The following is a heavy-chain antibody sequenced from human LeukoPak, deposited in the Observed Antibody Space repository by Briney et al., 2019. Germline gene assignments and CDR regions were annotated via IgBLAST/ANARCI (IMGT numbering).Heavy chain of an antibody. CDR2: IRSKAYGGTT. CDR1: GFTFGDYA. CDR3: TRGGSGRRWFDP. J-gene: IGHJ5*02. D-gene: IGHD3-10*01. Sequence: GGSLRLSCTASGFTFGDYAMSWVRQAPGKGLEWVGFIRSKAYGGTTEYAASVKGRFTISRDDSKSIAYLQMNSLKTEDTAVYYCTRGGSGRRWFDPWGQGTLVTVSS. V-gene: IGHV3-49*04.